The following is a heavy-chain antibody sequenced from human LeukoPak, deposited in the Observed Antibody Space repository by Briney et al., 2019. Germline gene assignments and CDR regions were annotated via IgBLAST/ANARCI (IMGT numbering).Heavy chain of an antibody. CDR1: VFSFSSYV. D-gene: IGHD3-10*01. Sequence: VGALRLSSAPPVFSFSSYVMHCGREAPGGGLGCGAFIRYDVSIKYYADSVKGRVTISTDNSTNTLYLQKSSPRAESTAVYFCEKDIGVRGILDYWGQGHLVTVSS. J-gene: IGHJ4*02. CDR2: IRYDVSIK. V-gene: IGHV3-30*02. CDR3: EKDIGVRGILDY.